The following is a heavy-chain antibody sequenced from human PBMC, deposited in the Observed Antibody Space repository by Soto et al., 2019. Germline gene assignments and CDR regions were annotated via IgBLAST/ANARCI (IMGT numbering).Heavy chain of an antibody. CDR1: GFTFNDYA. V-gene: IGHV3-9*01. D-gene: IGHD3-10*01. Sequence: EVQLVESGGGLVQPGRSLRLSCVGSGFTFNDYAMHWVRQAPGKGLEWVAGISWFSGSEGYADSVRGRFTISRDDANNSLSLQMDSLISEDTVFYCCVRGSGREWKILVILDYWGRGILVTVSS. CDR3: VRGSGREWKILVILDY. CDR2: ISWFSGSE. J-gene: IGHJ4*02.